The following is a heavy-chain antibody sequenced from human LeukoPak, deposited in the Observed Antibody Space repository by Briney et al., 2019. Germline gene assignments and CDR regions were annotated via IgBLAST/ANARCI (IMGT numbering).Heavy chain of an antibody. V-gene: IGHV1-69*05. Sequence: GASVKVSCKACGRTFSSYAISWVRQAPGQGLEWMGGIIPIFGTANYAQKFQGRVTITTDESTSTAYMEPSSLRSEDTAVYYCARMQVRGVITYYFDYWGQGTLVTVSS. J-gene: IGHJ4*02. D-gene: IGHD3-10*01. CDR1: GRTFSSYA. CDR3: ARMQVRGVITYYFDY. CDR2: IIPIFGTA.